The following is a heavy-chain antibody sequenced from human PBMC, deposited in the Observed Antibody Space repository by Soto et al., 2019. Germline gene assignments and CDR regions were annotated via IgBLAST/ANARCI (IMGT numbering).Heavy chain of an antibody. CDR3: ARGGITIFGVVIGLDD. J-gene: IGHJ4*02. CDR2: INHSGST. V-gene: IGHV4-34*01. CDR1: GGSFSGYY. D-gene: IGHD3-3*01. Sequence: SETLSLTCAVYGGSFSGYYWSWIRQPPGKGLEWIGEINHSGSTNYNPSLKSRVTISVDTSKNQFSLKLSSVTAADTAVYYCARGGITIFGVVIGLDDWGQGTLVTVSS.